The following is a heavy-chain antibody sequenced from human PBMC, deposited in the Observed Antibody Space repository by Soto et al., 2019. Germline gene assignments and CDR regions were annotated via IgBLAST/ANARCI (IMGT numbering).Heavy chain of an antibody. J-gene: IGHJ5*02. CDR1: GGSLSDYY. D-gene: IGHD3-9*01. CDR2: INHSGTT. V-gene: IGHV4-34*01. Sequence: SETLSLTCAVSGGSLSDYYWCWIRQPPGKGLEWIGEINHSGTTNYNPSLKSRVTISVDTSKNQFSLMLRSVTAADTAVYYCARTDYFPPWGQGTLVTGSS. CDR3: ARTDYFPP.